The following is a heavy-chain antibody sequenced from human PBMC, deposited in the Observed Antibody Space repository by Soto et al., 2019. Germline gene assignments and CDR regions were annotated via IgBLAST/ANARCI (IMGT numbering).Heavy chain of an antibody. V-gene: IGHV4-4*02. D-gene: IGHD3-3*01. CDR1: GGSISSSNW. Sequence: QVQLQEWGPGLVKPSGTLSLTCAVSGGSISSSNWWTWVRQPPGKGLEWIGEIYHSGSTNYNPSLKSRVTTSVAKPKNQFSLKVTSVTAADTAVYYCAILLRSTYGMDVWGQGTTVTVSS. J-gene: IGHJ6*02. CDR3: AILLRSTYGMDV. CDR2: IYHSGST.